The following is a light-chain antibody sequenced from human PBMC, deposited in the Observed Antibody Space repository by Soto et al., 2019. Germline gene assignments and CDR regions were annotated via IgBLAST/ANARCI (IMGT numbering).Light chain of an antibody. J-gene: IGKJ1*01. Sequence: EIVMTQSPATLSVSPGERATLSCRASKSVSSNLAWYQQKPGQAPRLLIYGASTRATGIPARFSGSGSGTELTLTISSLQSEDFAVYYCQQYGTWWTFGEGTKVDIK. CDR2: GAS. CDR3: QQYGTWWT. V-gene: IGKV3-15*01. CDR1: KSVSSN.